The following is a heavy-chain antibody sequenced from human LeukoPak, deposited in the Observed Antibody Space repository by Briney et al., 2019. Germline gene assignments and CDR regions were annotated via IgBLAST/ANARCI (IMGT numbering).Heavy chain of an antibody. CDR3: ARDRYSYGHYYYYMDV. Sequence: GGSLRLSCAASGFTFTHYGMNWVRQAPGKGLEWVSGIRANGETTYYADSVRGRFTISRDNSRSMVWLQMNSLRAEDTAVYFCARDRYSYGHYYYYMDVWGKGTTVTVSS. CDR2: IRANGETT. J-gene: IGHJ6*03. CDR1: GFTFTHYG. D-gene: IGHD5-18*01. V-gene: IGHV3-23*01.